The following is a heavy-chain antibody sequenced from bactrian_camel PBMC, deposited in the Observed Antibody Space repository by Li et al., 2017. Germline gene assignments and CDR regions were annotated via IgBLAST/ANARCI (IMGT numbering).Heavy chain of an antibody. Sequence: HVQLVESGGGSVQAGESLRLSCTASGNNVDKYCLGRYRQAPGKEREGVATIETDGTTIYADSVKDRYSISKGNAKTVVYLQMNSLKPEDTATYYCAAGRGKLYAGLWICPIVAPAYNFWGQGTQVTVS. J-gene: IGHJ4*01. V-gene: IGHV3S53*01. CDR1: GNNVDKYC. D-gene: IGHD1*01. CDR3: AAGRGKLYAGLWICPIVAPAYNF. CDR2: IETDGTT.